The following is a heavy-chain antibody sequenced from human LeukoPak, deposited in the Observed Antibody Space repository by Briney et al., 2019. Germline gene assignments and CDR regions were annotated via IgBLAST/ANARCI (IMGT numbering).Heavy chain of an antibody. J-gene: IGHJ4*02. CDR2: IYSGGST. CDR1: GFTVSTNY. V-gene: IGHV3-66*01. D-gene: IGHD2-21*01. Sequence: GGSLRLSCAASGFTVSTNYMSWVRQAPGKGLEWVSVIYSGGSTYYADSVKGRFTISRDNSKNTLYLQMNSLRAEDTAVHYCAREGKYCGGDCYYFDYWGQGTLVTVSS. CDR3: AREGKYCGGDCYYFDY.